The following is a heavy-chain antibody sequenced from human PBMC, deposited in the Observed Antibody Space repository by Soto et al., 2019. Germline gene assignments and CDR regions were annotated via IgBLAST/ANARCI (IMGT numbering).Heavy chain of an antibody. D-gene: IGHD1-26*01. Sequence: EVQLLESGGGLVQPGGSLRLSCAASGFTFSSYAMSWVRQAPGKGLEWVSAVSGSGDRTYYADSVKGRFTISRDNSKNTLYLQMNSLRVEDTAVYYCAQDPPRGSYADYWGQGTLVTVSS. CDR3: AQDPPRGSYADY. CDR2: VSGSGDRT. V-gene: IGHV3-23*01. CDR1: GFTFSSYA. J-gene: IGHJ4*02.